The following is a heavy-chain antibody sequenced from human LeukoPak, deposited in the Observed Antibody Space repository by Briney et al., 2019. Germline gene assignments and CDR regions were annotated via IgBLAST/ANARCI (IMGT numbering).Heavy chain of an antibody. D-gene: IGHD1-26*01. Sequence: GGSLRLSCAASGFTFSSYWMSWVRQAPGKGLEWVANIKQDGSEKYYVDSEKGRFAISRDNAKNSLYLQMNSLRAEDTAVYYCARDQTVGGTSYWGQGTLVTVSS. CDR3: ARDQTVGGTSY. CDR2: IKQDGSEK. J-gene: IGHJ4*02. CDR1: GFTFSSYW. V-gene: IGHV3-7*01.